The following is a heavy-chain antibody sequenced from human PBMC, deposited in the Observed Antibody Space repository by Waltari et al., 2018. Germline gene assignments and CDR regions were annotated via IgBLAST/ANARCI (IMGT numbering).Heavy chain of an antibody. Sequence: QVQLVQSGAEVKKPGASVKVSCKASGYTFTSYYMHWVRQAPGQGLEWMGIINPSGGSTSYEQKFQGRVTMTRDTSTSTVYMELSSLRSEDTAVYYCARATEEGIAARPARRGLDYWGQGTLVTVSS. D-gene: IGHD6-6*01. CDR3: ARATEEGIAARPARRGLDY. CDR1: GYTFTSYY. J-gene: IGHJ4*02. V-gene: IGHV1-46*01. CDR2: INPSGGST.